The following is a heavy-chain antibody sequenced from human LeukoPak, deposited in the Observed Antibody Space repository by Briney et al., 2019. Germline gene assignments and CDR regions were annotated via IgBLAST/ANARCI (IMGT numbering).Heavy chain of an antibody. J-gene: IGHJ4*02. CDR2: ISSSSSTI. V-gene: IGHV3-48*01. Sequence: PGGSLRLSCAASGFTFSSYSMNWVRQAPGKGLEWVSYISSSSSTIYYADSVKGRFTISRDNAKNSLYLQMNSLRAEDTAVYYCARGRTWIQLSDFDYWGQGTLVTVSS. D-gene: IGHD5-18*01. CDR3: ARGRTWIQLSDFDY. CDR1: GFTFSSYS.